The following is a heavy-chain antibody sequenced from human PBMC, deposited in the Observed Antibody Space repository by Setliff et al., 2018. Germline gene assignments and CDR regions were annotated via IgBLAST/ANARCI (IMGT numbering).Heavy chain of an antibody. V-gene: IGHV3-48*01. J-gene: IGHJ5*02. CDR1: GFTFSIYG. CDR3: ARDGYPGTS. CDR2: ISSSSSTI. D-gene: IGHD2-2*03. Sequence: GGSLRLSCAASGFTFSIYGMNWVRQAPGEGLEWVSYISSSSSTIYYADSVKGRFTVSRDNSRHTLYLQMNSLRVEDTAVYYCARDGYPGTSWGQGTLVTVSS.